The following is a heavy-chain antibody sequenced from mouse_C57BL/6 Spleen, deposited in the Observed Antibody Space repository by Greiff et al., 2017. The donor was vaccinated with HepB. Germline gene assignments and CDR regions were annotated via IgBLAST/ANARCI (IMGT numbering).Heavy chain of an antibody. Sequence: VQGVESGAELARPGASVKLSCKASGYTFTSYGISWVKQRTGQGLEWIGEIYPRSGNTYYNEKFKGKATLTADKSSSTAYMELRSLTSEDSAVYFCACNWDGGYFDYWGQGTTLTVSS. J-gene: IGHJ2*01. CDR2: IYPRSGNT. D-gene: IGHD4-1*01. V-gene: IGHV1-81*01. CDR1: GYTFTSYG. CDR3: ACNWDGGYFDY.